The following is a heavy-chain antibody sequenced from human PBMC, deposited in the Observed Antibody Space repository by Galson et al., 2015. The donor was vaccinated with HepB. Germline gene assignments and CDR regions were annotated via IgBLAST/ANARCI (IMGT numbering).Heavy chain of an antibody. CDR1: GFTFGDYA. CDR3: VRPSLELELLPDCCFDL. V-gene: IGHV3-49*03. J-gene: IGHJ2*01. Sequence: SLRLSCACSGFTFGDYAMNWFRQAPGKGLEWVGFIGSKTYGGTTEYAASVKGRFSISRDDSEKTLFLEMNSLKTEDTAMYYCVRPSLELELLPDCCFDLWGRGTLVTVSS. D-gene: IGHD2-15*01. CDR2: IGSKTYGGTT.